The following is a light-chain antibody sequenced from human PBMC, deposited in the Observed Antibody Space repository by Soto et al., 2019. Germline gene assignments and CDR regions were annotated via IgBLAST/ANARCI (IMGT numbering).Light chain of an antibody. CDR3: QQSYSTWT. Sequence: DIQMTQSPSSLSASVGDRVTITCRASQGISTYLNCYQQKPGKAPKLLIYAASSLQSGVPSRFSGSGSGTDFTLTISSLQPEDFATYYCQQSYSTWTFGQGTKVDIK. J-gene: IGKJ1*01. V-gene: IGKV1-39*01. CDR1: QGISTY. CDR2: AAS.